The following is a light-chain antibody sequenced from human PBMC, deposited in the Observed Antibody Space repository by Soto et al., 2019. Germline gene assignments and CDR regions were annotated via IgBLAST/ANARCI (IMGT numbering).Light chain of an antibody. V-gene: IGKV1-39*01. CDR1: QSISSW. CDR3: QQSFSSPSA. CDR2: DAS. J-gene: IGKJ5*01. Sequence: DIQMTQSPSTLSASVGDRLTITCRASQSISSWVAWYQQKPGKPPKLLIYDASSLQSGVPSRFSGSGSGTDFTLTISSLQPKDFATYYWQQSFSSPSAFGQGTRLEIK.